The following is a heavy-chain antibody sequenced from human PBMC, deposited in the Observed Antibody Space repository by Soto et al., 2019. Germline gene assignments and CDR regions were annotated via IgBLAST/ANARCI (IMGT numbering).Heavy chain of an antibody. D-gene: IGHD1-26*01. CDR1: GYTFPSYA. CDR2: INAGNGNT. V-gene: IGHV1-3*01. J-gene: IGHJ4*02. CDR3: ARTLVGATPADY. Sequence: EASVKVSCKASGYTFPSYAMHWVRQAPGQRLEWMGWINAGNGNTKYSQKFQGRVTITRDTSASTAYMELSSLRSEDTAVYYCARTLVGATPADYWGQGTLVTVSS.